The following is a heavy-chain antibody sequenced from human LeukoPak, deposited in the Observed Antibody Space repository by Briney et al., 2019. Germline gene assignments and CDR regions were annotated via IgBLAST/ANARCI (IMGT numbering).Heavy chain of an antibody. J-gene: IGHJ4*02. D-gene: IGHD7-27*01. CDR2: ISNSDDST. V-gene: IGHV3-23*01. CDR3: GRGHWGLDY. Sequence: PGGSLRLSCAASGFPFSSYAMSWVRQAPGKGLEWVSTISNSDDSTYYADSVKGRFTISRDNSENTLYLQMNSLRAEDTAVYYCGRGHWGLDYWGQGALVTVSS. CDR1: GFPFSSYA.